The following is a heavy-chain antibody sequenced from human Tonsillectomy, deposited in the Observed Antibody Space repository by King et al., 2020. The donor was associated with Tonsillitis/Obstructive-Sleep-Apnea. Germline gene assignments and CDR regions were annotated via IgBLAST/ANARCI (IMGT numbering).Heavy chain of an antibody. V-gene: IGHV1-69*10. CDR2: IIPILGIA. Sequence: QLVQSGAEVKKPGSSVKVSCKASGGTFSSYAISWVRQAPGQGLEWMGGIIPILGIANYAQKFQSRVTITADKSTSTAYMELSSLRSEDTAVYYCARAGLGYSSSWSYFDYWGQGTLVTVSS. CDR1: GGTFSSYA. CDR3: ARAGLGYSSSWSYFDY. D-gene: IGHD6-13*01. J-gene: IGHJ4*02.